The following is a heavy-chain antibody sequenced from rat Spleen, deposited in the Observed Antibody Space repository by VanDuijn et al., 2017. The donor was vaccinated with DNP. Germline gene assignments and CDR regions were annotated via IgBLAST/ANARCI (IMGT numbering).Heavy chain of an antibody. J-gene: IGHJ3*01. Sequence: EVQLVESGGGLVQPGRSLKLSCAVSGFTFSNSDMAWVRQAPTKGLEWVASISTSGGITYYRESVKGRFTISRDNAKNTLYLQMDSLRSEDTATYYCATGTFAYWGQGTLVTVSS. CDR1: GFTFSNSD. CDR2: ISTSGGIT. CDR3: ATGTFAY. V-gene: IGHV5S13*01.